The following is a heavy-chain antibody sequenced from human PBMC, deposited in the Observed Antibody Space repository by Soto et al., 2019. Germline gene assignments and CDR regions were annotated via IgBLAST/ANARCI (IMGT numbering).Heavy chain of an antibody. V-gene: IGHV1-69*13. D-gene: IGHD3-9*01. CDR2: IIPIFGTA. CDR3: ACDWRYFDLSPFYGMDV. J-gene: IGHJ6*02. Sequence: SVKVSCKASGGTFSSYAISWVRQAPGQGLEWMGGIIPIFGTANYAQKFQGRVTITADESTSIAYMELSSLRSEDTAVYYCACDWRYFDLSPFYGMDVWGQGTTVTVPS. CDR1: GGTFSSYA.